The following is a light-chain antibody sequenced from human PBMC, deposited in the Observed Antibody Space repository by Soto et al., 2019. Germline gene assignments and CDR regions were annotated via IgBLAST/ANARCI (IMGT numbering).Light chain of an antibody. CDR2: GNT. Sequence: QSVLTQPPSVSGAPGQRVTISCTGSSSNIGAGYDLHWYQQFPGTTPKFLIYGNTNRPSGVPDRFSASKSGTSASLDITGLQAEDEAEYFCQSYDSSLTVVFGGGTKLTVL. CDR3: QSYDSSLTVV. J-gene: IGLJ2*01. CDR1: SSNIGAGYD. V-gene: IGLV1-40*01.